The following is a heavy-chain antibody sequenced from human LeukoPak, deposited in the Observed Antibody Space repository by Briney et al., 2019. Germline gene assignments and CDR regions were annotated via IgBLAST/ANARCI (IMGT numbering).Heavy chain of an antibody. CDR3: ARHGGAADY. J-gene: IGHJ4*02. V-gene: IGHV1-2*02. D-gene: IGHD1-26*01. CDR1: GYTFTVYY. Sequence: ASLKVSCKASGYTFTVYYIHWVRQAPGQGLEWMGWIKPNTDGTNYAQKFQGRVTMTRDASISTAYMELTRLRSDDTAVYYCARHGGAADYWGQGTLVTVSS. CDR2: IKPNTDGT.